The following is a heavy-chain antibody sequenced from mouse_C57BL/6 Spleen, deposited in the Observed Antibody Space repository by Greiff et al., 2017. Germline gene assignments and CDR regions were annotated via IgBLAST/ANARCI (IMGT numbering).Heavy chain of an antibody. D-gene: IGHD4-1*01. CDR2: IHPNSGST. Sequence: QVQLQQPGAELVKPGASVKLSCKASGYTFTSYWMHWVKQRPGQGLEWIGMIHPNSGSTNYNEKFKSKATLTVDKSSSTAYMQLSSLTSEDSAVYYCARSSNWDGHWYCDVWGTGTTVTVSS. CDR3: ARSSNWDGHWYCDV. V-gene: IGHV1-64*01. J-gene: IGHJ1*03. CDR1: GYTFTSYW.